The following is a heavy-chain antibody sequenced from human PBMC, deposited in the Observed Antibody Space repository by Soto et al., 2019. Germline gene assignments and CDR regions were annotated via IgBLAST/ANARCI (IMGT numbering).Heavy chain of an antibody. CDR3: ARVAPYSSSWYYGMDV. D-gene: IGHD6-13*01. CDR2: INSDGSST. J-gene: IGHJ6*02. V-gene: IGHV3-74*01. Sequence: PGGTLRLSCAASGFTFSSYWMHWVRQAPGKGLVWVSRINSDGSSTSYADSVKGRFTISRDNAKNTLYLQMNSLRAEDTAVYYCARVAPYSSSWYYGMDVWGQGITVTVSS. CDR1: GFTFSSYW.